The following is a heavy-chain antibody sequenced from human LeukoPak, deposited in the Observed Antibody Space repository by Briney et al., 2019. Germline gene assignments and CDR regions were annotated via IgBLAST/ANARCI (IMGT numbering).Heavy chain of an antibody. J-gene: IGHJ6*03. CDR2: IYTSGSS. CDR1: GGSINSYY. D-gene: IGHD4-17*01. V-gene: IGHV4-4*07. CDR3: ARAAYGDYRYYYFYLDV. Sequence: SETLSLTCTVSGGSINSYYWSWIRQPAGKGLEWIGRIYTSGSSNYNPSLKSRVTMLVDTSKNQFSLRLTSVTAADTAVYYCARAAYGDYRYYYFYLDVWGKGTTVTVSS.